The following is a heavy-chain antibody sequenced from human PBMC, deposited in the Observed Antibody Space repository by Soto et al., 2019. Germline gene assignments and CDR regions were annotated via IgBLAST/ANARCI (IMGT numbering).Heavy chain of an antibody. V-gene: IGHV1-24*01. CDR3: AINVGGVVAAKEFDY. CDR2: FDPEDGET. CDR1: GYTLTELS. J-gene: IGHJ4*02. Sequence: ASVKVSCKVSGYTLTELSMHWVRQAPGKGLEWMGGFDPEDGETIYAQKFQGRVTRTDDTSTDTAYMGLSTLSSEDTAVNYCAINVGGVVAAKEFDYWGQGTLVTVSS. D-gene: IGHD2-15*01.